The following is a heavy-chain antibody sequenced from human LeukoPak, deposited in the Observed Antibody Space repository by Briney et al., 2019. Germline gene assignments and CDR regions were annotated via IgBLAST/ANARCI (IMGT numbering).Heavy chain of an antibody. CDR2: ISGNSSTI. CDR3: ASSVSAYYDILTGYYDY. V-gene: IGHV3-48*04. Sequence: PGGSLRLSCAASGFTFSSYCMTWVRQAPGKGLEWVSYISGNSSTIYYADSAKGRLTISRDNAKNSLYLQMNSLRAEDTAVYYCASSVSAYYDILTGYYDYWGQGTLVTVSS. J-gene: IGHJ4*02. D-gene: IGHD3-9*01. CDR1: GFTFSSYC.